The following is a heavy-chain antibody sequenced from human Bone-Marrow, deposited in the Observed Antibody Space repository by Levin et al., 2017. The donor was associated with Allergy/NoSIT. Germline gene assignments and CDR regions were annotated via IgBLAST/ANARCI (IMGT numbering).Heavy chain of an antibody. CDR2: MYYSGST. Sequence: SETLSLTCTVSGGSVNSAKYYWSWIRRPPGQGLEWIGDMYYSGSTRTNPSLNSRVTFSVDTSKNQFSLKLRSVTAADTAVDYCARGHPQLFPFDYWGPGTLVTVSS. CDR3: ARGHPQLFPFDY. V-gene: IGHV4-61*01. J-gene: IGHJ4*02. CDR1: GGSVNSAKYY. D-gene: IGHD1-1*01.